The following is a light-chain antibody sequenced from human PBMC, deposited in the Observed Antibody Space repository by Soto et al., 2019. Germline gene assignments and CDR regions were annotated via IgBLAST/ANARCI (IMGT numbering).Light chain of an antibody. V-gene: IGLV1-40*01. J-gene: IGLJ2*01. CDR2: EVR. CDR3: SAYGSPSI. CDR1: SSNIGAGYD. Sequence: QSVLTQPPSVSGAPGQRVTISCTGSSSNIGAGYDVHWYQQLPGTAPKLIIYEVRNRPSGVSYRFSGSKSGNTASLTISGLQPEDEADYYCSAYGSPSIFGGGTKLTVL.